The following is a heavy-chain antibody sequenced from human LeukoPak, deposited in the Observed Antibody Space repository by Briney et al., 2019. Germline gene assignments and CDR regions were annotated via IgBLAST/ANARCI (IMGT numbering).Heavy chain of an antibody. V-gene: IGHV5-10-1*01. Sequence: GESLKISCKGSGYSFTSYWISWVRQMPGKGLEWMGRIDPSDSYTNYSPSFQGHVTISADKSISTAYLQWSSLKASDTAMYYCARHLYSSGWKYGMDVWGHGTTVTVSS. J-gene: IGHJ6*02. CDR2: IDPSDSYT. D-gene: IGHD6-19*01. CDR3: ARHLYSSGWKYGMDV. CDR1: GYSFTSYW.